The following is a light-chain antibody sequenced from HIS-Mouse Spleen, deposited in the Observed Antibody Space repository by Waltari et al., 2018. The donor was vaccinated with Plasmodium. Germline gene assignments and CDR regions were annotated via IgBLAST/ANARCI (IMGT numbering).Light chain of an antibody. V-gene: IGKV1-39*01. CDR1: QSISSY. J-gene: IGKJ1*01. Sequence: DIQMTQSPSSLSASVGDRVTITCRASQSISSYLNWYQQKPGKAPKLLIYSAASLQSGVPSRLIGGGCGTDVSITIISLQPEDVATYYCRQSYSTPWTFGQGTKVEIK. CDR2: SAA. CDR3: RQSYSTPWT.